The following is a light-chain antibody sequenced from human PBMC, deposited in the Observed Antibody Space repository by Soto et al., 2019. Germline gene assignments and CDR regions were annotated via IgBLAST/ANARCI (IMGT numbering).Light chain of an antibody. V-gene: IGKV3-15*01. CDR2: GAS. J-gene: IGKJ1*01. CDR3: QHYNNWPGT. Sequence: MTQSPSLLSASTGDRVTISCRMSQGISSYLAWYQHKPGQAPRPLIYGASTRATGFPARFSGSGSGTEFTLTISSLQSEDFAVYYCQHYNNWPGTFGQGTKVDIK. CDR1: QGISSY.